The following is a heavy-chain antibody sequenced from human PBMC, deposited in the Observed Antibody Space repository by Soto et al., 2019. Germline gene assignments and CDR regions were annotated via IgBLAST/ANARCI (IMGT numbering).Heavy chain of an antibody. Sequence: GGSLRLSCAASGFTVSSNYMSWVRQAPGKGLEWVAVIYSGGSTYYADSVKGRFTISRHNSKNTLYLQMNSLRAEDTAVYYCARGREVTGNEPFDYWGQGTLVTVSS. CDR1: GFTVSSNY. CDR2: IYSGGST. V-gene: IGHV3-53*04. J-gene: IGHJ4*02. CDR3: ARGREVTGNEPFDY. D-gene: IGHD2-21*02.